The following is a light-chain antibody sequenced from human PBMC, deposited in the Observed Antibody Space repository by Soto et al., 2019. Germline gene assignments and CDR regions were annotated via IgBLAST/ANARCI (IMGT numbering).Light chain of an antibody. CDR2: DVG. J-gene: IGLJ1*01. Sequence: GLNQPASGKGATGQWITNYYTDTSGDVGGYNSVSWYQHHPGKAPKLILYDVGDRPSGVSFRFSGSKSGNTASLTISGLQAADEAEYYCSSYTSSSTNVFGTGIKVTVL. CDR3: SSYTSSSTNV. V-gene: IGLV2-14*03. CDR1: SGDVGGYNS.